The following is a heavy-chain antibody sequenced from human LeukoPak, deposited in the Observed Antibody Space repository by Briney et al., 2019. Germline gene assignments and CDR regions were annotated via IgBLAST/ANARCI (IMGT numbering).Heavy chain of an antibody. CDR2: ISGSSSTI. CDR1: GFTFSSYS. J-gene: IGHJ4*02. V-gene: IGHV3-48*01. Sequence: PGGSLRLSCAASGFTFSSYSMNWVRQAPGKGLEWVSYISGSSSTIYYADSVKGRFTISRDNAKNSLYLQMNSLRAEDTAVYYCERGGYYFDYWGQGTLVTVSS. D-gene: IGHD2-15*01. CDR3: ERGGYYFDY.